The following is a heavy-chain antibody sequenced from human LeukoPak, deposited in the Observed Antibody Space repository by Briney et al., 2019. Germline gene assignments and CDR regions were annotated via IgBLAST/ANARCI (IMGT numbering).Heavy chain of an antibody. CDR1: GGTFSNYA. D-gene: IGHD6-19*01. CDR3: ARDEIAVAGFGTFDY. J-gene: IGHJ4*02. CDR2: IIPIFGTP. Sequence: SVKVSCKASGGTFSNYAISWVRQAPGQGLEWMGGIIPIFGTPNYAQKFQGRVTISADESTSTVYMELSSLRSEDMAVFYCARDEIAVAGFGTFDYWGQGTLVTVSS. V-gene: IGHV1-69*13.